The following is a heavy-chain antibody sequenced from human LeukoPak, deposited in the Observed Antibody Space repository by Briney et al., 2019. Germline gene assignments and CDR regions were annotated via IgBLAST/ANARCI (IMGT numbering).Heavy chain of an antibody. Sequence: SETLSLTCAVYGGSFSGYYWSWIRQPPGKGLEWIGEINHSGSTNYNPSLKSRVTISVDTSKNQFSLKLSSVTAADTAVYYCARHVVDSSGYYYSYYYYMDVWGKGTTVTISS. D-gene: IGHD3-22*01. CDR3: ARHVVDSSGYYYSYYYYMDV. V-gene: IGHV4-34*01. J-gene: IGHJ6*03. CDR1: GGSFSGYY. CDR2: INHSGST.